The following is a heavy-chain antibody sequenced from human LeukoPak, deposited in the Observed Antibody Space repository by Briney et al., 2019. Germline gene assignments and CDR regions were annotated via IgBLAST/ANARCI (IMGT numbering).Heavy chain of an antibody. J-gene: IGHJ4*02. V-gene: IGHV4-39*01. CDR1: GGSISSSSYY. D-gene: IGHD6-13*01. Sequence: PSETLSLTCTVSGGSISSSSYYWGWIRQPPGKGLEWIGSIYYSGSTYYNPSLKSRVTISVDTSKNQFSLKLSSVTAADTAVYYCARGPDGSSWYSRRLGFDYWGQGTLVTVSS. CDR3: ARGPDGSSWYSRRLGFDY. CDR2: IYYSGST.